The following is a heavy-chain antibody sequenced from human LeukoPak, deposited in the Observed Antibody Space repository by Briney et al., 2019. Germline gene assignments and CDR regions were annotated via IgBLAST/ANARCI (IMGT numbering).Heavy chain of an antibody. Sequence: ASVKVSCKASGYTFTSYGITWVRQAPGQGREWMGWISAYNGNTNFAQKLQDRVTMTTDTSTSTTYMELRSLRPDDTAVYYCARMSRHCTNGICSNSPRNYGMDVWGQGTTVTVSS. CDR3: ARMSRHCTNGICSNSPRNYGMDV. CDR1: GYTFTSYG. J-gene: IGHJ6*02. CDR2: ISAYNGNT. D-gene: IGHD2-8*01. V-gene: IGHV1-18*01.